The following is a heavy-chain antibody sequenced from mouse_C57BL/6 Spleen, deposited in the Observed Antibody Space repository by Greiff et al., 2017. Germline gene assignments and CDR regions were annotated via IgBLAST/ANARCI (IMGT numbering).Heavy chain of an antibody. CDR2: INPNNGGT. V-gene: IGHV1-26*01. CDR1: GYTFTDYY. Sequence: VQLQQSGPELVKPGASVKISCKASGYTFTDYYMNWVKQSHGKSLEWIGDINPNNGGTSYNQKFKGKATLTVDKSSSTAYMELRSLTSEDSAVYDCAIRGDGYYVYALDYWGQGTSVTVSS. D-gene: IGHD2-3*01. CDR3: AIRGDGYYVYALDY. J-gene: IGHJ4*01.